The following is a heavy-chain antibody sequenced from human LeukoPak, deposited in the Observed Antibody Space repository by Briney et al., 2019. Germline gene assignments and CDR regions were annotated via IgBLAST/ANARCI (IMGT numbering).Heavy chain of an antibody. Sequence: GGSLRLSCAASGFTFGSYAMSWVRQAPGKGLEWVSSISSSSSYIYYADSVKGRFTISRDNSKNTLYLQMNSLRVEDTAVYYCANLPYDYDILTGGGFWGQGTLVTVSS. J-gene: IGHJ4*02. CDR2: ISSSSSYI. V-gene: IGHV3-21*01. CDR3: ANLPYDYDILTGGGF. D-gene: IGHD3-9*01. CDR1: GFTFGSYA.